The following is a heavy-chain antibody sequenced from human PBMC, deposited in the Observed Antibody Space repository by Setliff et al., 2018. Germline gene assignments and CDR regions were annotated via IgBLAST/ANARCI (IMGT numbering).Heavy chain of an antibody. J-gene: IGHJ4*02. Sequence: PGGSLRLSCTASGLSYINDWVSWVRQAPGKGLEWLASINPHGSEKYYADSVKGRFTISRDNAKNSLSLQMNNLRTEDTAVYYCFGAGTCSYWGQGTRVTVSS. V-gene: IGHV3-7*01. CDR2: INPHGSEK. CDR1: GLSYINDW. D-gene: IGHD3-10*01. CDR3: FGAGTCSY.